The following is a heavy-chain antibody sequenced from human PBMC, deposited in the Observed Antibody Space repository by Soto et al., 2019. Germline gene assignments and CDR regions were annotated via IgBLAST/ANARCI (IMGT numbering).Heavy chain of an antibody. CDR1: GFTFSSSA. Sequence: ASVQVSCKTSGFTFSSSAVHWVRQARGHRLQWIGWIDVGSANANYAQKFQGRVTTTRDTSACTAYMELSSLRSEDTAVYYCARGVAGPLHWFDPWGQGTLVTVSS. J-gene: IGHJ5*02. CDR2: IDVGSANA. CDR3: ARGVAGPLHWFDP. D-gene: IGHD6-19*01. V-gene: IGHV1-58*01.